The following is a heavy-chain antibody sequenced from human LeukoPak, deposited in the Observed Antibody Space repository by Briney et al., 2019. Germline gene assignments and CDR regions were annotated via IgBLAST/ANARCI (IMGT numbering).Heavy chain of an antibody. CDR2: IKSTTYGGTT. Sequence: GGSLRLSCAASGFTFSSYSMNWVRQAPGKGLEWVGHIKSTTYGGTTDYAAPVSDRFTISRDDSKNTVYLQMNSLKTEDTAVYYCTTVFISSGYHCYDYWGQGTLVTVSS. CDR3: TTVFISSGYHCYDY. D-gene: IGHD3-22*01. V-gene: IGHV3-15*01. CDR1: GFTFSSYS. J-gene: IGHJ4*02.